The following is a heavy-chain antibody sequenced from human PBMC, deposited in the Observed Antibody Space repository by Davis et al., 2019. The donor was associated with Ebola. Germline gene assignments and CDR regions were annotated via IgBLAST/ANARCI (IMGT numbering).Heavy chain of an antibody. CDR3: ARVRGYSYGYYYYGMDV. V-gene: IGHV1-69*02. CDR1: GGTFSSYT. D-gene: IGHD5-18*01. J-gene: IGHJ6*02. CDR2: IIPILGIA. Sequence: AASVKVSCKASGGTFSSYTISWVRQAPGQGLEWMGRIIPILGIANYAQKFQGRVTITADKSTSTAYMELSSLRSEDTAVYYCARVRGYSYGYYYYGMDVWGQGTTVTVSS.